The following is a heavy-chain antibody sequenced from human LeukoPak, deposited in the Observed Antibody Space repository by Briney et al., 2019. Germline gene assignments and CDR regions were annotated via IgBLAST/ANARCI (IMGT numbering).Heavy chain of an antibody. CDR3: AKGSTNAGRYSFAN. CDR2: IAGDSGST. D-gene: IGHD2-8*01. CDR1: EFTFSTYV. V-gene: IGHV3-23*01. Sequence: GGSLRPSCAASEFTFSTYVMSWVRQAPGRGLEWVSAIAGDSGSTYHADSVKGRFTISRDNSKNTLYLQMNSLRAEDTAVYYCAKGSTNAGRYSFANGGQGSLFTFSS. J-gene: IGHJ4*02.